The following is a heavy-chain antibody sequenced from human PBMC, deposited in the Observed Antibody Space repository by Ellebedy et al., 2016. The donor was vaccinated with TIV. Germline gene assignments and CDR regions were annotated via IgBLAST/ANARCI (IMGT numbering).Heavy chain of an antibody. CDR2: IYYSGST. Sequence: MPSETLSLTCTVPGGSISSGGYYWSWIRQLPGKGLEWTGYIYYSGSTYYNPSLRSRVTISVDTSKTQFSLKLSCVTAADTAVYYCAREMGYDTLNGNYGMDVWGQGTTVTVS. V-gene: IGHV4-31*03. CDR1: GGSISSGGYY. J-gene: IGHJ6*02. D-gene: IGHD3-9*01. CDR3: AREMGYDTLNGNYGMDV.